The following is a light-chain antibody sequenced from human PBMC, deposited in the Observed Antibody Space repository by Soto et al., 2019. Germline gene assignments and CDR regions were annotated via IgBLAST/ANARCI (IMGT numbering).Light chain of an antibody. CDR2: GAS. CDR1: QGISSY. V-gene: IGKV1-9*01. Sequence: DIQLTQSPSFLSASVGDRVTITCRASQGISSYLAWYQQKPGKAPKLLIYGASPLQGGVPLRFSGSGSGTEFTLTISSLQPEDFATYYCQQLNDYFIFTFGPGTKVDIK. CDR3: QQLNDYFIFT. J-gene: IGKJ3*01.